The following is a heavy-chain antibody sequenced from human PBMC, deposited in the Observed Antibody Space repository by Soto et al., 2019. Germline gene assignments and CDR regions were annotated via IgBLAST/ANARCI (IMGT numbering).Heavy chain of an antibody. J-gene: IGHJ6*02. V-gene: IGHV1-18*01. Sequence: ASVKVSCKASGYTFTSYGISWVRQAPGQGLEWMGWISAYNGNTNYAQKLQDRVTMTTDTSTSTAYMELRSLRSDDTAVYYCARLGYSSGWYVSYYYYGMDVWGQGTTVTVSS. D-gene: IGHD6-19*01. CDR2: ISAYNGNT. CDR1: GYTFTSYG. CDR3: ARLGYSSGWYVSYYYYGMDV.